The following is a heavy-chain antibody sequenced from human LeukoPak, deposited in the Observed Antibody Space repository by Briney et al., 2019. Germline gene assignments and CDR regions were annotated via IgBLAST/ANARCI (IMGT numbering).Heavy chain of an antibody. CDR3: ARVLAIFGLDTTDFYMDV. CDR1: GASISSHY. J-gene: IGHJ6*03. CDR2: TSGSI. Sequence: SETPSLTCAVSGASISSHYWSWIRQPPGKGLEWIGYTSGSISDNPSLKSRVAVSVDPSQNQVSLSLTSVTAADTAVYYCARVLAIFGLDTTDFYMDVWAKGPRSPSP. D-gene: IGHD3/OR15-3a*01. V-gene: IGHV4-59*11.